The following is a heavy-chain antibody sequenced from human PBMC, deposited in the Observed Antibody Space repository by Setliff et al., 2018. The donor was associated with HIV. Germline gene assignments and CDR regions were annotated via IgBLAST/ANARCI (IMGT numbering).Heavy chain of an antibody. J-gene: IGHJ6*03. D-gene: IGHD3-3*01. CDR3: AGNQNWNGYAFPYIDV. CDR1: GGSISSSSFY. V-gene: IGHV4-39*02. CDR2: IYYNTRT. Sequence: PSETLSLTCTVSGGSISSSSFYWAWLRQPPGKEPEWIASIYYNTRTYYNLSLRSRVTISVDTSKNLFSLKMTSVTAADTAVYYCAGNQNWNGYAFPYIDVWGKGTTDTRLL.